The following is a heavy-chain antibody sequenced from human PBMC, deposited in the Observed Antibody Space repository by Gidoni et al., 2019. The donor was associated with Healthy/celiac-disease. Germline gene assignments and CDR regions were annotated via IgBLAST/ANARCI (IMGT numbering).Heavy chain of an antibody. CDR1: GGSFSGYY. D-gene: IGHD3-22*01. CDR2: INHSGST. Sequence: QVQLQQWGAGLLKPSETLSLTCAVYGGSFSGYYWSWIRQPPGKGLEWIGEINHSGSTNYNPSLKSRVTISVDTSKNQFSLKLSSVTAADTAVYYCARSPAWYYYDSSGYYPYYFDYWGQGTLVTVSS. J-gene: IGHJ4*02. V-gene: IGHV4-34*01. CDR3: ARSPAWYYYDSSGYYPYYFDY.